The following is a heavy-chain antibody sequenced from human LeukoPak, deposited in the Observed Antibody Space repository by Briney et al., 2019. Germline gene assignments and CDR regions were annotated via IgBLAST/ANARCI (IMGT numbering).Heavy chain of an antibody. CDR3: AREMEYYDFWSGYPDGFDP. Sequence: SETLSLTCTVSGGSISGYYWTWVRQSPGKELEWIGYFYYSGSTKYNPSLKSRVTISVDTSKNQFSLKLSSVTAADTAVYYCAREMEYYDFWSGYPDGFDPWGQGTLVTVSS. V-gene: IGHV4-59*01. CDR2: FYYSGST. D-gene: IGHD3-3*01. CDR1: GGSISGYY. J-gene: IGHJ5*02.